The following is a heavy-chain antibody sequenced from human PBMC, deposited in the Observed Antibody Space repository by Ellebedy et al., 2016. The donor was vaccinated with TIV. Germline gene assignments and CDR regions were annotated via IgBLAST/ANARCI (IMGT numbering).Heavy chain of an antibody. CDR3: AKWDLGDILTVLPSADY. D-gene: IGHD3-9*01. CDR2: ISGSGGST. V-gene: IGHV3-23*01. Sequence: GESLKISCAASGFTFSSYAMSWVRQAPGKGLEWVSAISGSGGSTYYADSVKGRFTISRDNSKNTLYLQMNSLRAEDTAVYYCAKWDLGDILTVLPSADYWGQGTLVTVSS. CDR1: GFTFSSYA. J-gene: IGHJ4*02.